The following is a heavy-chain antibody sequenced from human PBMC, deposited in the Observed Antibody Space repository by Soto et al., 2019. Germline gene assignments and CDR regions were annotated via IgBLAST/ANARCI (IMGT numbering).Heavy chain of an antibody. V-gene: IGHV3-23*01. D-gene: IGHD2-15*01. CDR2: ISGGGGST. Sequence: VQLLESGGGLVQPGGSLRLSCAASGFTFSNYAMSWVRQAPGKGLEWVSAISGGGGSTYYADSVKGRFTISRDNSKNTLYLQMNSLRAEDTAVYYCAKDGGYGGSYFDYWGQGTLVTVSS. CDR1: GFTFSNYA. CDR3: AKDGGYGGSYFDY. J-gene: IGHJ4*02.